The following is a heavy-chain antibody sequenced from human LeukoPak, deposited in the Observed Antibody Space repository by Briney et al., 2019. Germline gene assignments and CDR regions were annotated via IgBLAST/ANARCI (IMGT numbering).Heavy chain of an antibody. J-gene: IGHJ5*02. Sequence: SETLSLTCTVSGGSISSYYWSWIRQPPGKGLEWIGYIYHSGSTYYNPSLKSRVTISVDRSKNQFSLKLSSVTAADTAVYYCARDNCSGGSCYSNWFDPWGQGTLVTVSS. V-gene: IGHV4-59*12. CDR2: IYHSGST. CDR3: ARDNCSGGSCYSNWFDP. CDR1: GGSISSYY. D-gene: IGHD2-15*01.